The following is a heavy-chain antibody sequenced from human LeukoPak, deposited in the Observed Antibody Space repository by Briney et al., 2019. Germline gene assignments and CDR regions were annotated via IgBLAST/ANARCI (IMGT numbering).Heavy chain of an antibody. CDR2: ISTSSSYI. D-gene: IGHD6-13*01. CDR3: ARAAIAAARIYYYMDV. Sequence: PGGSLRLSCAASGFTFSSYSMNWVRQAPGKGLEWVSFISTSSSYIHNADSVKGRFTISRDNAENSMYLQMNSLRAEDTAVYYCARAAIAAARIYYYMDVWGKGTTVTVSS. CDR1: GFTFSSYS. V-gene: IGHV3-21*01. J-gene: IGHJ6*03.